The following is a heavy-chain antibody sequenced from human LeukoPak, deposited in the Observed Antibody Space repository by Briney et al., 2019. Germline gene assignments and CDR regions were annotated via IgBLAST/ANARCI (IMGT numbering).Heavy chain of an antibody. J-gene: IGHJ4*02. CDR2: ITGDSTYI. Sequence: PGGSLRLSCAASGFTFSDYTLNWVRQPPGKGLEWLSSITGDSTYIYYADSVKGRFTVSRDNAKDSLYLHIHSLRAEDTAVYYCARVQGSPYWGQGTLVTVSS. CDR3: ARVQGSPY. V-gene: IGHV3-21*01. CDR1: GFTFSDYT.